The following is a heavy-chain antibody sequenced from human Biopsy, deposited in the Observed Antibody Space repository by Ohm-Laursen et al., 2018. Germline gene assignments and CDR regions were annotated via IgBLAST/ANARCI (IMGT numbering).Heavy chain of an antibody. D-gene: IGHD6-19*01. V-gene: IGHV1-46*01. Sequence: AASVTVSCKASGYSFTSYYMHWARQAPGQGLEWLGMINPSGSTTSYPQIFQGRVTMTRDTSKSTVYMELSSLRSADTAVYFCARNTGWYGDLYYFDYWGQGTLVTVSS. CDR2: INPSGSTT. J-gene: IGHJ4*02. CDR3: ARNTGWYGDLYYFDY. CDR1: GYSFTSYY.